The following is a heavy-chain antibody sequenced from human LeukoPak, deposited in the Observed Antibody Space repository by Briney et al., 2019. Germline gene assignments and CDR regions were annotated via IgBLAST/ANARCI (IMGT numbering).Heavy chain of an antibody. J-gene: IGHJ4*01. Sequence: GGSLRLSCAASGFTFSNSAMSWVRQAPGKGLEWVSTLSGSGITTYYADSVKGRFTISRDNSKNTLYLQMNALRAKDSALYYCAKGIGSSGWSYFDYWGHGTLVTVS. CDR2: LSGSGITT. V-gene: IGHV3-23*01. CDR1: GFTFSNSA. CDR3: AKGIGSSGWSYFDY. D-gene: IGHD6-19*01.